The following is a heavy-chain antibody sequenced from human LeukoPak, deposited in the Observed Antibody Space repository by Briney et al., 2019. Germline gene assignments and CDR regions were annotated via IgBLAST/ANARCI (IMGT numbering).Heavy chain of an antibody. J-gene: IGHJ6*03. CDR2: IYYSGST. Sequence: SETLSLTCTVSGGSISSYYWSWIRQPPGKGLEWIGYIYYSGSTNYSPSLKSRVTISVDTSKNQFSLKLSSVTAADTGVYYCARGSGSSRVYYYYYYMDVWGKGTTVTVSS. CDR3: ARGSGSSRVYYYYYYMDV. V-gene: IGHV4-59*12. CDR1: GGSISSYY. D-gene: IGHD1-26*01.